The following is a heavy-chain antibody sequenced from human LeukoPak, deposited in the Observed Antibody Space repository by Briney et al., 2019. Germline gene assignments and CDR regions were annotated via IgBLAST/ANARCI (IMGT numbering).Heavy chain of an antibody. CDR1: GGSLSGHY. CDR2: IHHDGRT. D-gene: IGHD4-17*01. Sequence: KSSETLSLTCAVYGGSLSGHYRSWIRQSPGKGLEWIGDIHHDGRTKYSPSLKSRVSILLDTSKNEVSLRLTPVTAADTALYFCAREPVPQDYGDTVNAYDLWGQGTMVIVSS. CDR3: AREPVPQDYGDTVNAYDL. V-gene: IGHV4-34*01. J-gene: IGHJ3*01.